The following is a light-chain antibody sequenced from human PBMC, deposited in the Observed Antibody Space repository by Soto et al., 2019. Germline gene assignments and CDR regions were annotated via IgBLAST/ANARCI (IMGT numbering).Light chain of an antibody. Sequence: QSALTQPASVSGSPGQSITISCTGTSSDVGSYTLVSWYQQNPGKAPKLIIYEGTKRPSGVSNRFSGSKSGNTASLTISGLQAEDEDDYYCCSYAGSPPFPWIFGGGTKLTVL. CDR2: EGT. J-gene: IGLJ3*02. CDR1: SSDVGSYTL. V-gene: IGLV2-23*03. CDR3: CSYAGSPPFPWI.